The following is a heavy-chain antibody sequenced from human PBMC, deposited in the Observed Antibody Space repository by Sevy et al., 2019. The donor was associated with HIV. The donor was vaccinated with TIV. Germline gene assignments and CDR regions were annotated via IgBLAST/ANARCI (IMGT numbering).Heavy chain of an antibody. CDR2: VSYSGRT. D-gene: IGHD3-22*01. Sequence: SETLSLTCNVSVASVSSGKYYWTWIGQPPGKDLEWIGHVSYSGRTNYNPSLKSRVTISEDTSKNQFSLSLNSVTAADTATYYCAREIYFYENSGFYYFDSWGLGILVTVSS. J-gene: IGHJ4*02. V-gene: IGHV4-61*01. CDR3: AREIYFYENSGFYYFDS. CDR1: VASVSSGKYY.